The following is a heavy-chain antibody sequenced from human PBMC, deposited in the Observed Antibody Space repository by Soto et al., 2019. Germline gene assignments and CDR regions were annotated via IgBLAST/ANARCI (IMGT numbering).Heavy chain of an antibody. D-gene: IGHD3-3*01. J-gene: IGHJ5*02. V-gene: IGHV4-30-2*01. CDR1: GGSISSGGYS. CDR3: ARSEWFWWFDP. Sequence: SETLSLTCAVSGGSISSGGYSWSWIRQPPGKGLEWIGYIYHSGSTYYNPSLKSRVTISVDRSKNQFSLKLSSVTAADTAVYYCARSEWFWWFDPWGQGTLVTVSS. CDR2: IYHSGST.